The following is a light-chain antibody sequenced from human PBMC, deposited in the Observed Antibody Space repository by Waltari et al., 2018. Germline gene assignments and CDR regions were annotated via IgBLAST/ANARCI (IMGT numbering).Light chain of an antibody. V-gene: IGLV1-51*01. J-gene: IGLJ3*02. CDR1: SSHVENNY. Sequence: QSVLTQPPSVSAAPGQKVTIPCSGRSSHVENNYLSWYQQFPGTAPKLPVYDNIKRPSGIPDRFSGSKSGTSATLDITGLQTGDEADYYCGTWDSSLSGVVFGGGTKVTVL. CDR3: GTWDSSLSGVV. CDR2: DNI.